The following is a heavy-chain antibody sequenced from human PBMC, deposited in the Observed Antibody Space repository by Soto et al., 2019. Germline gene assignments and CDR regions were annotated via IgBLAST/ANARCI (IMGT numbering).Heavy chain of an antibody. J-gene: IGHJ4*02. Sequence: SETLSLTCAVSGYSISSGYYWGWIRQPPGKGLEWIGTIYLSGTTYYNPSLKSRVTISVDTSKNQFSLKLSSVTAADTAVYYCARHHVRGRTIVGAAEYWGQGTLVTVSS. V-gene: IGHV4-38-2*01. CDR3: ARHHVRGRTIVGAAEY. CDR1: GYSISSGYY. CDR2: IYLSGTT. D-gene: IGHD1-26*01.